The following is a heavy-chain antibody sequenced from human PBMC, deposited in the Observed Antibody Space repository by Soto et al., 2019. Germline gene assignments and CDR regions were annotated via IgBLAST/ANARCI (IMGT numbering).Heavy chain of an antibody. CDR3: ARRGIVGAGYFDY. CDR1: GGSISSSSYY. D-gene: IGHD1-26*01. J-gene: IGHJ4*02. V-gene: IGHV4-39*01. Sequence: SETLSLTCTVSGGSISSSSYYWGWIRQPPGKGLEWIGTIYYSGSTYYNPSLKSRVTISVDTSKNQFSLKLTSVTAADTAVYYCARRGIVGAGYFDYWGQGTLVTVSS. CDR2: IYYSGST.